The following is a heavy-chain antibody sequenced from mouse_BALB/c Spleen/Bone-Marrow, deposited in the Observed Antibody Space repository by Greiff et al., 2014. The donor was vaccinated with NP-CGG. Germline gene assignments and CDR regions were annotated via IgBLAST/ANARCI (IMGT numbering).Heavy chain of an antibody. D-gene: IGHD2-3*01. Sequence: VQLKESGPELVKPGASVKISCKASGYTFTDYNMHWVKQSHGQSLEWIGYIYPYNGGTGYNQEFKSKATLTVDNSSSTAYMELRSLTSGDSAVYYCARIYDGYFLFDYWGQGTTLTVSS. V-gene: IGHV1S29*02. J-gene: IGHJ2*01. CDR1: GYTFTDYN. CDR3: ARIYDGYFLFDY. CDR2: IYPYNGGT.